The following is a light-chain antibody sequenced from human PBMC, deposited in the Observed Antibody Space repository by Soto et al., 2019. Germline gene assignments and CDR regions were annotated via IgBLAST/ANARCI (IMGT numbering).Light chain of an antibody. CDR2: AAS. Sequence: DIQMNQSPSSLSASVGDRVTIICRASQSISSYLNWYQQKPGKAPKLLIYAASSLQSGVPSRFSGSGSGTDFTLTTSSLQPEDFATYYCQQSYSTPFTFGPGTKVDIK. CDR1: QSISSY. CDR3: QQSYSTPFT. V-gene: IGKV1-39*01. J-gene: IGKJ3*01.